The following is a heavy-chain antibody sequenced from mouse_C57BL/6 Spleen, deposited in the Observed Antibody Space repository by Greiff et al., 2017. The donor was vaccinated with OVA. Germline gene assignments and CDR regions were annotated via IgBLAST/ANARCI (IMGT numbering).Heavy chain of an antibody. CDR3: ARLGISYYFDY. CDR2: INPRNGGT. Sequence: QVQLQQPGTELVKPGASVKLSCKASGYTFTSYWMHWVKQRPGQGLEWVGNINPRNGGTTYNEKFKGKANLTVDNASSTAYMQLSSLTSEDSAVYYCARLGISYYFDYWGQGTTLTVSS. V-gene: IGHV1-53*01. J-gene: IGHJ2*01. CDR1: GYTFTSYW.